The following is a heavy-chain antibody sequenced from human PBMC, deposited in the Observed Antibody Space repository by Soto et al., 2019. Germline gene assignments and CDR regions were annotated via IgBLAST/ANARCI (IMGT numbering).Heavy chain of an antibody. CDR1: GFTFTRYS. CDR3: ARAYSGRLTRREDYYYAMDV. J-gene: IGHJ6*02. CDR2: ISSTTNYI. Sequence: GSLRLSCAASGFTFTRYSMNWVRQAPGKGLEWVSSISSTTNYIYYGDSMKGRFTISRDNAKNSLYLQMNNLRAGDTAVYYCARAYSGRLTRREDYYYAMDVWGQGTTVTVSS. V-gene: IGHV3-21*01. D-gene: IGHD2-15*01.